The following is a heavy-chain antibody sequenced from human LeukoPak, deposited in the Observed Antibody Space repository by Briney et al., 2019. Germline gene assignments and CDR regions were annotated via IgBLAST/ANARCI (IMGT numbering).Heavy chain of an antibody. Sequence: GGSLRLSCAASAFTFSSYAMHWVRQAPGKGLEWVAVISYDGSNKRYADSVKGRFTISRDNSKNTLYLQMNSLRAEDTAVYYCAREAHTWDSEYYFDYWGQGTLVTVSS. V-gene: IGHV3-30*04. CDR3: AREAHTWDSEYYFDY. CDR2: ISYDGSNK. CDR1: AFTFSSYA. J-gene: IGHJ4*02. D-gene: IGHD1-26*01.